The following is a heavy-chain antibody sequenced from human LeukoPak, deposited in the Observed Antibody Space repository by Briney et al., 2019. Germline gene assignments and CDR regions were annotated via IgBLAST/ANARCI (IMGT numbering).Heavy chain of an antibody. J-gene: IGHJ4*02. D-gene: IGHD3-3*01. V-gene: IGHV3-11*04. Sequence: GGSLRLSCAASGFTFSDYYMSWIRQAPGKGLEWISYIGGSGSPIYYVDSVKGRFTISRDNAKKSLYLQVNSLRAEDTAVYYCARDGPLITVFGVVIPGESVDYWGQGTLVTVSS. CDR2: IGGSGSPI. CDR1: GFTFSDYY. CDR3: ARDGPLITVFGVVIPGESVDY.